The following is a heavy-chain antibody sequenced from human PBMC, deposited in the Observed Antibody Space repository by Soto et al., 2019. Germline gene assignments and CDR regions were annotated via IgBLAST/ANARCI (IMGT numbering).Heavy chain of an antibody. V-gene: IGHV3-33*01. D-gene: IGHD1-1*01. Sequence: GGSLRLSCAASGITFSSYGMHWVRQAPGKGLEWVAVIWYDGSNKYYADSVKGRFTISRDNSKNTLYLQMNSLRAEDTAVYYCARDGRTVIDNWFDPWGQGTQVTVSS. CDR3: ARDGRTVIDNWFDP. CDR1: GITFSSYG. J-gene: IGHJ5*02. CDR2: IWYDGSNK.